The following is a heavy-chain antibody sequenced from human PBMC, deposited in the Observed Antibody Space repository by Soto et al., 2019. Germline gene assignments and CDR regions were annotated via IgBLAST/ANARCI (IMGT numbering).Heavy chain of an antibody. CDR2: IYYSGST. CDR1: GGSISSGGYY. V-gene: IGHV4-31*03. D-gene: IGHD5-18*01. CDR3: ARGSLDTAMATGYFDY. Sequence: QVQLQESGPGLVKPSQTLSLTCTVSGGSISSGGYYWSWIRQHPGKGLEWIGYIYYSGSTYYNPSLKSRFTISVDTSKNQFSLKLSSVTAADTAVYYCARGSLDTAMATGYFDYWGQGTLVTVSS. J-gene: IGHJ4*02.